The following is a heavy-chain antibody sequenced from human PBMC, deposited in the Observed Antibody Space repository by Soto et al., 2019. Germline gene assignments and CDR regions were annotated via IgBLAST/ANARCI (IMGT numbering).Heavy chain of an antibody. V-gene: IGHV1-18*01. CDR3: ARGRYGDY. J-gene: IGHJ4*02. CDR1: VYIFTTYG. D-gene: IGHD1-1*01. Sequence: QVHLVQSGAEVKKPGASVKVSCKGSVYIFTTYGITWVRQAPGQGLERMGWISAHNGNTNYAQKLQGRVTVTRDTSTSTAYMELRNLRSDDTAVYYCARGRYGDYWGQGALVTVSS. CDR2: ISAHNGNT.